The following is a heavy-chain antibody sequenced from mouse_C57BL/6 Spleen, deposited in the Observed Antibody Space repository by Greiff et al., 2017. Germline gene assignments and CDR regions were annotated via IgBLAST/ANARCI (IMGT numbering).Heavy chain of an antibody. CDR2: IHPNSGST. D-gene: IGHD2-4*01. CDR3: ARSGDYDRNYAMDY. V-gene: IGHV1-64*01. Sequence: VQLQQPGAELVKPGASVKLSCKASGYTFTSYWMHWVKQRPGQGLEWIGMIHPNSGSTNYNEKFKSKATLTVDKSSSTAYMQLSSLTSEDSAVYYCARSGDYDRNYAMDYWGQGTSVTVSS. J-gene: IGHJ4*01. CDR1: GYTFTSYW.